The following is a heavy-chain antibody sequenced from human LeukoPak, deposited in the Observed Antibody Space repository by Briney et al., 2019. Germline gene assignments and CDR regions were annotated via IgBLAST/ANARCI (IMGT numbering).Heavy chain of an antibody. CDR3: ARGRHIVVVTAIHNGMDV. V-gene: IGHV1-2*04. J-gene: IGHJ6*02. D-gene: IGHD2-21*02. CDR2: INPNSGGT. Sequence: ASVKVSCKASGYTFTGYYMHWVRQAPGQGLEWMGWINPNSGGTNYAQKFQGWVTMTRDTSISTAYMELSRLGSDDTAVYYCARGRHIVVVTAIHNGMDVWGQGTTVTVSS. CDR1: GYTFTGYY.